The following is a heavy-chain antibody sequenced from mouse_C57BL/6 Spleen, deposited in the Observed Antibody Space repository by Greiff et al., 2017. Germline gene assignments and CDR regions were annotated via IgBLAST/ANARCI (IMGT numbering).Heavy chain of an antibody. J-gene: IGHJ4*01. CDR1: GYTFTSYW. CDR3: ARDYGSSPYYAMAY. Sequence: QVQLQQPGAELVKPGASVKLSCKASGYTFTSYWMHWVKQRPGQGLEWIGMIHPNSGSTNYNEKFKSKATLTVDKSSSAAYMQLSSLTSEDSAVYYCARDYGSSPYYAMAYWGQGTLVTVSS. V-gene: IGHV1-64*01. CDR2: IHPNSGST. D-gene: IGHD1-1*01.